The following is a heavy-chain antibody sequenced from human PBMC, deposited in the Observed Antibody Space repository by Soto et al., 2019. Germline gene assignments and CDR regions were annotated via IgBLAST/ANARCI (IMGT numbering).Heavy chain of an antibody. CDR2: IDTSGNT. D-gene: IGHD6-13*01. V-gene: IGHV4-4*07. CDR3: ARYSRNWFRTEGMDV. Sequence: SETLSLTCAVSDISISDYYWTWIRQPAGKGLEWIGRIDTSGNTNYNPSLKSRVAMSLDTSKSHFSLRLTSVTAADTAVYYCARYSRNWFRTEGMDVWGQGSTVTVSS. CDR1: DISISDYY. J-gene: IGHJ6*02.